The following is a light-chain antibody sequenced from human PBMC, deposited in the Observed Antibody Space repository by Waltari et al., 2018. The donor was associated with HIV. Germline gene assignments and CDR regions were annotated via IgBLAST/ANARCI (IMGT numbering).Light chain of an antibody. CDR2: KNI. CDR1: SSNIRNDN. CDR3: VGWDASLSAYV. Sequence: QSVLTQPPSASGTPGQRVTISCSGSSSNIRNDNVYWYQQLPGTTPKRLIYKNIQRPSGVPDRFAGSKSGTSAYLAISGLRSEDEADYYCVGWDASLSAYVFGAGTKVTVL. J-gene: IGLJ1*01. V-gene: IGLV1-47*01.